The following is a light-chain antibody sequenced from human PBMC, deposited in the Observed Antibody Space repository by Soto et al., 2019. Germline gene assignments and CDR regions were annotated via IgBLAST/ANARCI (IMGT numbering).Light chain of an antibody. J-gene: IGKJ4*01. CDR1: QSISTY. CDR3: QQTHTTFT. Sequence: DFKTSQSPPSLSASVRDRLTITCRASQSISTYLNWDQQKPGKVPKRLIYAASSLQSGVPSMFSGSGSGTDFTLTISSLQPEDFAPYYCQQTHTTFTFGGGTKVDIK. CDR2: AAS. V-gene: IGKV1-39*01.